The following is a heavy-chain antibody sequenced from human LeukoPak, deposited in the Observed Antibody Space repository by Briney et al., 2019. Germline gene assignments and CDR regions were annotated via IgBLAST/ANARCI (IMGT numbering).Heavy chain of an antibody. V-gene: IGHV4-59*01. CDR3: ARDSVGVGSTRALYYGMDV. J-gene: IGHJ6*02. D-gene: IGHD2-2*01. CDR1: GGSISSYY. Sequence: PSETLSLTCTVSGGSISSYYWSWIRQPPGKGLEWIGYIYYSGSTNYNPSLKSRVTISVDTSKNQFSLKLSSVTAADTAVYYCARDSVGVGSTRALYYGMDVWGQGTTVTVSS. CDR2: IYYSGST.